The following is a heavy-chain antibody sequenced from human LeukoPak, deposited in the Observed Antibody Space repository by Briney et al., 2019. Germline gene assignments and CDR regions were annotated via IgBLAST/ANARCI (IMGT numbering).Heavy chain of an antibody. CDR1: GFTFSSYS. CDR3: ARDLREDDYGDFSDY. CDR2: ISSSSSYI. Sequence: GGSLRLSCAASGFTFSSYSMNWVRQAPGKGLEWVSSISSSSSYIYYADSVKGRFTISRDNAKNSLYLQMNSLRAEDTAVYYCARDLREDDYGDFSDYWGQGTLVTVSS. J-gene: IGHJ4*02. V-gene: IGHV3-21*01. D-gene: IGHD4-17*01.